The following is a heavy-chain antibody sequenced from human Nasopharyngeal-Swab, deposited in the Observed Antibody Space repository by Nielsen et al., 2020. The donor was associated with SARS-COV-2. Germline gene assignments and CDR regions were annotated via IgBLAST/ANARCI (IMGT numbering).Heavy chain of an antibody. Sequence: GESLKTSCAASGFTFSDSAMHWVREASGKGLESVGRIRSKANSYATAYAASVKGRFTISRDDSKNTAYLQMNSLKTEDTAVYYCTSMYSSGWYHTDAFDIWGQGTMVTVSS. CDR3: TSMYSSGWYHTDAFDI. CDR1: GFTFSDSA. J-gene: IGHJ3*02. D-gene: IGHD6-19*01. V-gene: IGHV3-73*01. CDR2: IRSKANSYAT.